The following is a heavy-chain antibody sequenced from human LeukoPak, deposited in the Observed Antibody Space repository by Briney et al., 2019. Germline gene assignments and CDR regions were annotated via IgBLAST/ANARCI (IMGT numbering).Heavy chain of an antibody. CDR3: ARASGGSCYSCYNWFDP. D-gene: IGHD2-15*01. CDR2: INHSGST. V-gene: IGHV4-34*01. Sequence: SETLSLTCAVYGGSFSGYYWSWIRQPPGKGLEWIGEINHSGSTNYNPSLKSRVTISVDTSKNQFSLKLSSVTAADTAVYYRARASGGSCYSCYNWFDPWGQGTLVTVSS. J-gene: IGHJ5*02. CDR1: GGSFSGYY.